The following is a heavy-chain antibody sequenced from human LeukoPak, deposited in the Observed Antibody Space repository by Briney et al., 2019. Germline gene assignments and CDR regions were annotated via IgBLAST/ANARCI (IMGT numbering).Heavy chain of an antibody. CDR2: IRQDGSEK. CDR1: GFTFSSYW. CDR3: ARDLAGPPQEAFDI. V-gene: IGHV3-7*01. J-gene: IGHJ3*02. Sequence: PGGSLRLSCAASGFTFSSYWMSWVRQAPGKGLEWVANIRQDGSEKYYVDSVRGRFTISRDNAENSLFLQMNSLRAEDTAVYYCARDLAGPPQEAFDIWGQGTMVIVS.